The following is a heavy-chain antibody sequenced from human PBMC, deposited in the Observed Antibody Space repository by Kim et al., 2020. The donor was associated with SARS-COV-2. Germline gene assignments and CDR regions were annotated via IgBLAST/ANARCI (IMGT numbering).Heavy chain of an antibody. Sequence: YAASVKGRCTISRDNSKNALYLQRNSLRAEDTAVYYCARAQSVWVMALDYWGQGTLVTVSS. V-gene: IGHV3-30*01. CDR3: ARAQSVWVMALDY. J-gene: IGHJ4*02. D-gene: IGHD3-16*01.